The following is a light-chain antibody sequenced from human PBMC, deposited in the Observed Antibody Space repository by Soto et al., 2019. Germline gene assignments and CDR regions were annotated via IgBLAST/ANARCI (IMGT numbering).Light chain of an antibody. Sequence: EIGLKQSPATVSLSPGERATLSCRASQSVSSYLAWYQQKPGQAPRLLIYDASNRATGIPARFSGSGSGTDFALTISCLEPEDFAVYYCLQRSNWPGTFGQGTKVDI. CDR3: LQRSNWPGT. CDR2: DAS. CDR1: QSVSSY. J-gene: IGKJ1*01. V-gene: IGKV3-11*01.